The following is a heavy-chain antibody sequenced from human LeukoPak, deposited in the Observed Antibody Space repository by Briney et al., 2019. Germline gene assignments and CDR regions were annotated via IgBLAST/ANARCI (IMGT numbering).Heavy chain of an antibody. D-gene: IGHD1-26*01. Sequence: GGSLRLSCTAPGFNFSYYAMHWVRQAPGKGLAWVALIWFDGSNDYYEDSVKGRFTISRDNSKDTVFLQMNSLTVDDTAVYYCARLVGGTTGATDYWGQGSLVSVS. J-gene: IGHJ4*02. CDR2: IWFDGSND. V-gene: IGHV3-33*01. CDR1: GFNFSYYA. CDR3: ARLVGGTTGATDY.